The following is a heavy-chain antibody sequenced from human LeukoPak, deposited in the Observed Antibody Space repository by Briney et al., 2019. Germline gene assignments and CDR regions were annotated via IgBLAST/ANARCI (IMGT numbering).Heavy chain of an antibody. CDR1: GYTFTSYG. CDR3: ARDVLHCSGGSCYSGPSGY. V-gene: IGHV1-18*01. CDR2: ISAYNGNT. J-gene: IGHJ4*02. D-gene: IGHD2-15*01. Sequence: ASVKVSCKASGYTFTSYGISWVRQAPGQGLEWMGWISAYNGNTNYAQKLQGRVTMTTDTSTSTAYMELRSLRSDDTAVYYCARDVLHCSGGSCYSGPSGYWGQGTLVTVSS.